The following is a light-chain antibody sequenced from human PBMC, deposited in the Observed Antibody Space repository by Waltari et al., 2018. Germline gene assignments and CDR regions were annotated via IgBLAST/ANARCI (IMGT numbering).Light chain of an antibody. J-gene: IGLJ3*02. V-gene: IGLV8-61*01. CDR1: SGSVSTNFY. CDR3: VLYMGSGMSV. Sequence: QTVVTQEPSFSVSPGGTVTLTCGLISGSVSTNFYPTWYQQTPGQAPRTLRYSTNPRSSGVPDRFSGSIRGNKAALTITGAQADDESDYYCVLYMGSGMSVFGGGTKLTVL. CDR2: STN.